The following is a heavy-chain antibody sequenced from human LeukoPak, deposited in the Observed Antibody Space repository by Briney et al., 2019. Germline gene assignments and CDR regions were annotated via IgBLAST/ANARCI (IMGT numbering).Heavy chain of an antibody. V-gene: IGHV1-8*01. Sequence: ASVKVSCKTSGYSFNIYEINWLRQATGQGLEWMGWVNPNSGDTDYAQKFQGRLTMTRSTSISTAYMELSGLRLEDTAVYYCSRGPRFDPWGQGTQVTVSS. CDR3: SRGPRFDP. CDR2: VNPNSGDT. CDR1: GYSFNIYE. J-gene: IGHJ5*02.